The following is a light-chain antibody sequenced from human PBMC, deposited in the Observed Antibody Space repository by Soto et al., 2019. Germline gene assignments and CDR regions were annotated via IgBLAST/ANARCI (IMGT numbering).Light chain of an antibody. V-gene: IGKV3-15*01. CDR2: GAS. J-gene: IGKJ2*01. CDR3: QHYYNWPPYT. Sequence: EIVMTQSPATLSVSPGERATLSCRASQSVSSNLAWYQQKPGQAPRLLFYGASTRATGVPGRFSGSGSGTEFTLTISRLQPDDFAVYFCQHYYNWPPYTFGQGTKLEI. CDR1: QSVSSN.